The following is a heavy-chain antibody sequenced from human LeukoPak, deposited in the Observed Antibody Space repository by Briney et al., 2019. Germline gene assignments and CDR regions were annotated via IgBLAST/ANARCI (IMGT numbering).Heavy chain of an antibody. Sequence: SAKVSRKASGYTFTSYYMHWVRQAPGQGLEWMGGIIPIFGTANYAQKFQGRVTITADKSTSTAYMELSSLRSEDTAVYYCARTRSSSSSWYGQFDYWGQGTLVTVSS. CDR3: ARTRSSSSSWYGQFDY. J-gene: IGHJ4*02. CDR2: IIPIFGTA. CDR1: GYTFTSYY. D-gene: IGHD6-13*01. V-gene: IGHV1-69*06.